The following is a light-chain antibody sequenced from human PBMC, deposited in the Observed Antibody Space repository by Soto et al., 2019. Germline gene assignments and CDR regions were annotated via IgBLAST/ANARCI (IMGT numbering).Light chain of an antibody. CDR2: GNS. Sequence: QSSPTQPPALSAAPGPTVSICCLGTSSKIGAGYDVHWYQQLPGTAPKLLIYGNSNRPSGVPDRFSGSKSGTSASLAITGLQAEDEADYYCQSYDSSLSGSYVFGTGTKGTV. CDR3: QSYDSSLSGSYV. J-gene: IGLJ1*01. CDR1: SSKIGAGYD. V-gene: IGLV1-40*01.